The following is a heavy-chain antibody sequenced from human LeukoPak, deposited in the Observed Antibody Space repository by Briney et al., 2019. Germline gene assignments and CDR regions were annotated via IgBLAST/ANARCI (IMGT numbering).Heavy chain of an antibody. CDR2: ISSDGSNA. Sequence: GGSLRLSCAASGFTFSSYGMHWVRQAPGKGLEWVAVISSDGSNAYYADSVKGRFTMSRDNSKNTLFVQMNGLRAEDTAVYYCAKDLSGRKGPFDYWGQGTLVTVSS. CDR3: AKDLSGRKGPFDY. J-gene: IGHJ4*02. CDR1: GFTFSSYG. D-gene: IGHD3-10*01. V-gene: IGHV3-30*18.